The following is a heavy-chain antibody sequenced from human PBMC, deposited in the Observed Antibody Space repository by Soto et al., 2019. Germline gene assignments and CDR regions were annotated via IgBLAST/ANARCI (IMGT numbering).Heavy chain of an antibody. Sequence: GGSLRLSCAASGFTFSSYSMNWVRQAPGKGLEWVSYISSSSSTIYYADSVKGRFTISRDNAKNSLYLQMNSLRAEDTAVYYCASDCCSIQWLVSYYFDYWGQGTLVTVSS. CDR1: GFTFSSYS. V-gene: IGHV3-48*01. CDR2: ISSSSSTI. J-gene: IGHJ4*02. CDR3: ASDCCSIQWLVSYYFDY. D-gene: IGHD6-19*01.